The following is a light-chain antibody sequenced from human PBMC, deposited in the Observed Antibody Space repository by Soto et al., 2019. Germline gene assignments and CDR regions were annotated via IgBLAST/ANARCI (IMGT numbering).Light chain of an antibody. CDR3: MQALHEVT. J-gene: IGKJ3*01. V-gene: IGKV2-28*01. CDR1: QSLLHSNGYNY. CDR2: LGS. Sequence: DLVMTQSPLSLPVTPGEPASISCRSSQSLLHSNGYNYLDWYLQKPGQSPQLLIYLGSNRAPGVPDMFSGSGSGTDFTLKISRVEAEDVGVYYSMQALHEVTFGPGTKVDI.